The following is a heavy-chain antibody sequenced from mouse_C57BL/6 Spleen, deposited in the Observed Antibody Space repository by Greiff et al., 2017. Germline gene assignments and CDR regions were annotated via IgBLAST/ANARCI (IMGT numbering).Heavy chain of an antibody. CDR1: GYTFTDYN. CDR3: ARSGTTVVATDFDD. Sequence: EVQLQQSGPELVKPGASVKIPCKASGYTFTDYNMDWVKQSHGQSLEWIGDINPNNGGTIYNQKFKGKATLTVDKSSSTAYMELRSLTSEDTAVYYCARSGTTVVATDFDDWGKGTTLTVSS. J-gene: IGHJ2*01. V-gene: IGHV1-18*01. D-gene: IGHD1-1*01. CDR2: INPNNGGT.